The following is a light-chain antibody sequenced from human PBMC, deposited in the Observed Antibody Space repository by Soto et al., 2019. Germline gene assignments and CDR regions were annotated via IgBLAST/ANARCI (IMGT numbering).Light chain of an antibody. J-gene: IGLJ1*01. Sequence: QAVVTQAPSLTGSPGGTVTLTCGSSTGAVTSGHWPHWFQQKPGQAPRTLIYDTSNNHAWTHARFSGSLLGCKAALTLSGAQPEDEDDYYCLVIFTGVGEVFGTGTKLTVL. CDR3: LVIFTGVGEV. CDR1: TGAVTSGHW. V-gene: IGLV7-46*01. CDR2: DTS.